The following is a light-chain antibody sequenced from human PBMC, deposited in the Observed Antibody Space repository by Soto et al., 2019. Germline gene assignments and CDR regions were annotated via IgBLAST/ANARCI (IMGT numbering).Light chain of an antibody. CDR2: DDS. V-gene: IGLV3-21*02. CDR1: NTGSKS. J-gene: IGLJ1*01. CDR3: QVWGSSSDPLCV. Sequence: SYELTQPPSVSVAPGQTARITCGGNNTGSKSVHWYQQKPGQAPVLVVYDDSDRPSGIPERFSGSNSGNTATLTISRVEAGDEADYYCQVWGSSSDPLCVFGTGTKVTVL.